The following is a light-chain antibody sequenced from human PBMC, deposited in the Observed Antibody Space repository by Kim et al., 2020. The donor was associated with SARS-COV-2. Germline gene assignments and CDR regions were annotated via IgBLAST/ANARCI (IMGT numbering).Light chain of an antibody. V-gene: IGKV3-11*01. CDR3: QQRTNRLPYT. CDR1: QSIGYF. J-gene: IGKJ2*01. Sequence: EIVLTQSPATLSLSPGERATLSCRASQSIGYFLAWFQQKPGQAPRLLIYDASNRVTGIPARFSGSGSGTDFTLTISSLETEDFALYYCQQRTNRLPYTFGQGTKLEI. CDR2: DAS.